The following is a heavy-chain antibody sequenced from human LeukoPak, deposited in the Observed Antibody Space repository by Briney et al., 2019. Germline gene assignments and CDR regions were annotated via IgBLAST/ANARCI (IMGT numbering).Heavy chain of an antibody. CDR1: GYSITVYY. Sequence: GASVTVSFTASGYSITVYYLHWVRQAPGQGLEWMGRINPNSGGTNSAQKFQGRITMTRDTSLSTAYMELSGLRSDDTAVYYCARDRGDDTVSYFDYWGQGTTVTVSS. CDR3: ARDRGDDTVSYFDY. V-gene: IGHV1-2*06. CDR2: INPNSGGT. D-gene: IGHD3-22*01. J-gene: IGHJ4*03.